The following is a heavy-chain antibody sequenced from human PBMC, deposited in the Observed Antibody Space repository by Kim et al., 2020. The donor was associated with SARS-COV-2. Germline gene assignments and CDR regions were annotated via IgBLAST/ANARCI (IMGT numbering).Heavy chain of an antibody. CDR1: GGSISGYY. CDR3: ARAAGGGDYFDY. CDR2: IYYSGNT. D-gene: IGHD2-21*01. V-gene: IGHV4-59*01. Sequence: SETLSLTCTVSGGSISGYYWSRVRQPPGRGLEWIGYIYYSGNTHYNPSLKSRVTILVDTSKNQVSLNMSSVTAADTAVYYCARAAGGGDYFDYWGRGTLVTVSS. J-gene: IGHJ4*02.